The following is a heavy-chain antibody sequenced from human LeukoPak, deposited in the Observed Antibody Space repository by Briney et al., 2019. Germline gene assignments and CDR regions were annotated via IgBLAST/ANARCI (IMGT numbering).Heavy chain of an antibody. CDR1: GFTVSSNY. Sequence: GGSLRLSCAASGFTVSSNYMSWVRQAPGKGLEWVSVIYSGGSTHHADSVKGRFTISRDNSKNTLYLQMNSLRAEDTAVYYCTRVGRVAVAAYYFDYWGQGTLVTVSS. J-gene: IGHJ4*02. CDR3: TRVGRVAVAAYYFDY. CDR2: IYSGGST. D-gene: IGHD6-19*01. V-gene: IGHV3-53*01.